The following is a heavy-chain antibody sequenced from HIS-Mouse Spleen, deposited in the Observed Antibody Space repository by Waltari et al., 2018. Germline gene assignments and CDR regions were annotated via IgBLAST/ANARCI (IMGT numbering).Heavy chain of an antibody. CDR1: VCSLSSSRYH. D-gene: IGHD5-12*01. CDR3: ARDGYSGYGHDAFDI. J-gene: IGHJ3*02. V-gene: IGHV4-39*07. Sequence: QLQLQESGPGLVTPSETLSLTCTVSVCSLSSSRYHWGWIRQPPGKGLEWIGSIYYSGSTYYNPSLKSRVTISVDTSKNQFSLKLSSVTAADTAVYYCARDGYSGYGHDAFDIWGQGTMVTVSS. CDR2: IYYSGST.